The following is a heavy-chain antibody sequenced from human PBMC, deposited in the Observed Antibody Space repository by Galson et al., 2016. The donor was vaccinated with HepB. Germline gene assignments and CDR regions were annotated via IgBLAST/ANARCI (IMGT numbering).Heavy chain of an antibody. Sequence: SLRLSCAASGFSFTNYNMNWVRQAPGKGLEWVSSISGSSSYIQYADSVKGRFTISRDNAKNSLYLQMNSLRADDTAVYYCARDKGTYSAYDYSRYYYYGMD. D-gene: IGHD5-12*01. J-gene: IGHJ6*01. CDR1: GFSFTNYN. V-gene: IGHV3-21*01. CDR2: ISGSSSYI. CDR3: ARDKGTYSAYDYSRYYYYGMD.